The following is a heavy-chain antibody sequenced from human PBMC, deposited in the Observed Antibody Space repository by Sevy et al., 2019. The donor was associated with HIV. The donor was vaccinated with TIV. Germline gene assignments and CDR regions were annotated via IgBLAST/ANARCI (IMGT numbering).Heavy chain of an antibody. Sequence: SETLSLTCAVYSGSFSGYYWSWIRQPPGKGLEWIGEIIHSGSTNYNPSLKSRVTISVDTSKNQFSLKLSSVTAADTAVYYCARGWGRVCSGGSCYSGHFDYWGQGTLVTVSS. V-gene: IGHV4-34*01. CDR1: SGSFSGYY. CDR2: IIHSGST. J-gene: IGHJ4*01. CDR3: ARGWGRVCSGGSCYSGHFDY. D-gene: IGHD2-15*01.